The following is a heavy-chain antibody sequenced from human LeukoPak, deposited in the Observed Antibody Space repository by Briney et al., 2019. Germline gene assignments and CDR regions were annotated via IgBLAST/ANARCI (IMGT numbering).Heavy chain of an antibody. V-gene: IGHV1-69*13. Sequence: ASVKVSCKASGYTFTGYYMHWVRQAPGQGLEWMGWIITIFGTAKYAQKFQGRVTITADESTTTAYMELSRLTSDDTAVYYCARAGGRSWFDPWGQGTLVTVSS. CDR3: ARAGGRSWFDP. J-gene: IGHJ5*02. CDR1: GYTFTGYY. CDR2: IITIFGTA.